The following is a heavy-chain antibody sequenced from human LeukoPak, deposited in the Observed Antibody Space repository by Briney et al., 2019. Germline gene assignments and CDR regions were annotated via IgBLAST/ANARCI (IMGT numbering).Heavy chain of an antibody. CDR3: ATSAAGPDY. V-gene: IGHV3-21*01. Sequence: GGSLRLSCAASGFTFSSYSMNWVRQAPGKGLEWVSSICTRSTYIYYADSVKGRLTISRDNAKNSLYLQMNNVRAEDTAVYYCATSAAGPDYWGQGTLVTVSS. D-gene: IGHD6-13*01. CDR1: GFTFSSYS. CDR2: ICTRSTYI. J-gene: IGHJ4*02.